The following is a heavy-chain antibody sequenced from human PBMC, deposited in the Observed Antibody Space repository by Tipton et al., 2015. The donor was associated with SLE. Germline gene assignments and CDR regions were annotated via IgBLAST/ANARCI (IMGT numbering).Heavy chain of an antibody. Sequence: SLRLSCAASGFTFSSYAMSWVRQAPGKGLEWVSAISGSGGSTYYADSVKGRFTISRDNSKNTLYLQMNTLRAEDTAVYYCAWGVTAYYGMDVWGQGTLVTVSS. J-gene: IGHJ6*02. V-gene: IGHV3-23*01. CDR1: GFTFSSYA. CDR2: ISGSGGST. D-gene: IGHD2-21*02. CDR3: AWGVTAYYGMDV.